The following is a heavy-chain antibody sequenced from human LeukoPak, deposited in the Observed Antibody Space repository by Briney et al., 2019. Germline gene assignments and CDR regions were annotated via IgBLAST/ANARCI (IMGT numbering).Heavy chain of an antibody. V-gene: IGHV1-8*03. J-gene: IGHJ3*02. D-gene: IGHD1-7*01. CDR3: ARARYNWNYGSDAFDI. CDR2: MNPNSGNT. CDR1: GYTFTSYD. Sequence: ASVKVSCKASGYTFTSYDINWVRQATGQGLEWMGWMNPNSGNTGYAQKFQGRVTITRNTSISTAYMELSSLRSEDTAVYYCARARYNWNYGSDAFDIWGQGTMVTVSS.